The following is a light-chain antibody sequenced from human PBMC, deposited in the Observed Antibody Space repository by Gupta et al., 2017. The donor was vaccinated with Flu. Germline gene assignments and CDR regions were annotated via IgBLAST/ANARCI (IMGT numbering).Light chain of an antibody. Sequence: EIVMTQSPATLSVSPGERVTLSCRASQSVSSDLAWYHQKPGQAPRLLIYGASTRATGIPARFSGSGSGTEXTLTISXRQSEDFAVYYCQQYNNWPPITFGXGTRLEIK. J-gene: IGKJ5*01. CDR3: QQYNNWPPIT. CDR2: GAS. V-gene: IGKV3-15*01. CDR1: QSVSSD.